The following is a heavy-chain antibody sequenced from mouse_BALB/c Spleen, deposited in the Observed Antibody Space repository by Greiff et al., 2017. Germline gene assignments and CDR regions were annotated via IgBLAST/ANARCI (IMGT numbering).Heavy chain of an antibody. CDR3: ARDYGSRAHAMDY. CDR1: GFSLTSYG. D-gene: IGHD1-1*01. CDR2: IWAGGST. Sequence: VQLVESGPGLVAPSQSLSITCTVSGFSLTSYGVHWVRQPPGKGLEWLGVIWAGGSTNYNSALMSRLSISKDNSKSQVFLKMNSLQTDDTAMYYCARDYGSRAHAMDYWGQGTSVTVSS. V-gene: IGHV2-9*02. J-gene: IGHJ4*01.